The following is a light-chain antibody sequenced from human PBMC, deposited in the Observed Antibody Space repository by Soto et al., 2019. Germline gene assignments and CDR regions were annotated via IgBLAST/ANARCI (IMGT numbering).Light chain of an antibody. CDR1: HDISNY. V-gene: IGKV1-27*01. CDR3: QKHNTVPLT. Sequence: DVQMTQSPSSLSASVGDRVTITCRASHDISNYVAWLQQKPGKAPKLLIYAASTLQPGVPSRFSGGGSGVDFTLTISSLQPEDVATYYCQKHNTVPLTFAPGTNVDIK. J-gene: IGKJ3*01. CDR2: AAS.